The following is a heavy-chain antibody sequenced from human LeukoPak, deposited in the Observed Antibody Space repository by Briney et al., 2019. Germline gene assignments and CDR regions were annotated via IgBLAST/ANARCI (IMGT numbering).Heavy chain of an antibody. Sequence: GASVKVSCKASGYTFASYDINWVRQATGQGLEWMGWMNPNSGNTGYAQKFQGRVTMTRNASISTAYMELSSLRSEDTAVYYCASLVGSSSGGFDYWGQGTLVTVSS. V-gene: IGHV1-8*01. CDR3: ASLVGSSSGGFDY. CDR2: MNPNSGNT. J-gene: IGHJ4*02. CDR1: GYTFASYD. D-gene: IGHD6-19*01.